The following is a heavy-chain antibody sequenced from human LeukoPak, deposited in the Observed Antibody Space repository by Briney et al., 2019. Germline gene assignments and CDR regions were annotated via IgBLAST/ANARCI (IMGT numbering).Heavy chain of an antibody. J-gene: IGHJ4*02. CDR2: INRDGSST. D-gene: IGHD3-10*01. Sequence: GGSLRLSCAASGFTFSSYTMNWVRQAPGKGLVWVSRINRDGSSTNYADSVKGRFNISRDNAKHSLYLPMHSLRDEDTAVYYCARDTWFGDLLDYWGQGTLVTVSS. CDR3: ARDTWFGDLLDY. CDR1: GFTFSSYT. V-gene: IGHV3-74*01.